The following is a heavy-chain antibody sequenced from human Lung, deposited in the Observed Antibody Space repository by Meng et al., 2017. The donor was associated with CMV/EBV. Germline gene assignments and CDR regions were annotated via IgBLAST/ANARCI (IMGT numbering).Heavy chain of an antibody. D-gene: IGHD3-3*01. CDR1: GYTFTDYR. V-gene: IGHV1-2*02. J-gene: IGHJ3*02. CDR3: ASKMYYDFWSAYRGTEGVDPFNI. CDR2: ISPNNGAT. Sequence: ASXXVSXKASGYTFTDYRTHWVRQAPGQGLEWMGWISPNNGATNYAQKFQGRVTMTRDTSIDTAYMELNRLTYGDTAVYYCASKMYYDFWSAYRGTEGVDPFNIWXQGTXVTVSS.